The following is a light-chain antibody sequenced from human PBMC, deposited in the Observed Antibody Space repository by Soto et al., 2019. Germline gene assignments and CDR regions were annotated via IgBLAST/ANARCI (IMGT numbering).Light chain of an antibody. CDR2: EVS. Sequence: SALTQPASVSGSPGQSITISCTGTSSDVGNYNLVSWYQQHPGKAPKLMIYEVSKRPSGVSNRFSGSKSGNTASLTISGLQAEDEADYSCCSYAGSSTYVFGSGTKLTVL. CDR1: SSDVGNYNL. J-gene: IGLJ1*01. CDR3: CSYAGSSTYV. V-gene: IGLV2-23*02.